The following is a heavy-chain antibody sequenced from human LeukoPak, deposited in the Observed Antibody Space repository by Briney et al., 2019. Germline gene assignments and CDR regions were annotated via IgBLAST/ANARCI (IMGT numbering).Heavy chain of an antibody. D-gene: IGHD2-8*01. CDR2: ISSSSSTI. CDR1: GFTFSSYS. V-gene: IGHV3-48*01. CDR3: ARDPSIVLMVYGDNWFDP. J-gene: IGHJ5*02. Sequence: PGGSLRLSCAASGFTFSSYSMNWVRQAPGKGLEWVSYISSSSSTIYYADSVKGRFTISRDNAKNSLYLQMNSLRAEDTAVYYCARDPSIVLMVYGDNWFDPWGQGTLVTVSS.